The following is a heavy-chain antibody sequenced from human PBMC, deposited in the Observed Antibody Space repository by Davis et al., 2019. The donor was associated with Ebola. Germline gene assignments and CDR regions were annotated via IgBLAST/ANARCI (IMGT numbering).Heavy chain of an antibody. V-gene: IGHV1-46*01. J-gene: IGHJ6*02. D-gene: IGHD5-24*01. CDR1: GYTFTSYG. CDR2: INPSGGST. Sequence: ASVKVSCKASGYTFTSYGISWVRQAPGQGLEWMGIINPSGGSTSYAQKFQGRVTMTRDTSTSTVYMELSSLRSEDTAVYYCARGEMATINYYYYGMDVWGQGTTVTVSS. CDR3: ARGEMATINYYYYGMDV.